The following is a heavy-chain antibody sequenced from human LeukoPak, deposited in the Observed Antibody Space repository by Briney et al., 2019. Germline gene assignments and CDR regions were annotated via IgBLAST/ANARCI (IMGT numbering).Heavy chain of an antibody. V-gene: IGHV3-7*03. J-gene: IGHJ4*02. D-gene: IGHD2-8*01. CDR3: AKVGYCTNNCFRTHDY. CDR1: GFTFSSYW. CDR2: IKQDGSEK. Sequence: GGSLRLSCAASGFTFSSYWMSWVRQAPGKGLEWVANIKQDGSEKYYVDSVKGRFTISRDNAKNSLYLQMNSLRAEDTATYYCAKVGYCTNNCFRTHDYWGQGALVTVSS.